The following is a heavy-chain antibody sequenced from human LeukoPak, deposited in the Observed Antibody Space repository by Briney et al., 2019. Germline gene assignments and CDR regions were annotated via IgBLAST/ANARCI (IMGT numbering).Heavy chain of an antibody. CDR2: IFYSGST. V-gene: IGHV4-59*01. D-gene: IGHD3-10*01. Sequence: SETLSLTCTVSVGSISSYYWSWIRQPPGKGLEWIGYIFYSGSTTYNPSLKSRVTISVDTSKNQFSLKLSSVTAADTAVYYCARDGGYGSGSYIWGQGTMVTVSS. CDR3: ARDGGYGSGSYI. CDR1: VGSISSYY. J-gene: IGHJ3*02.